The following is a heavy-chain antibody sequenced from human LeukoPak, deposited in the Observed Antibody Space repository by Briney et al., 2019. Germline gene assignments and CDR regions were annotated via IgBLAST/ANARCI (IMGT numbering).Heavy chain of an antibody. CDR2: INPSGGST. V-gene: IGHV1-46*01. J-gene: IGHJ4*02. CDR3: ARKNTYYYDSSGGGPYYFDY. CDR1: GYTFTGYY. D-gene: IGHD3-22*01. Sequence: ASVKVSCKASGYTFTGYYMHWVRQAPGQGLEWMGIINPSGGSTSYAQKFQGRVTMTRDMSTSTVYMELSSLRSEDTAVYYCARKNTYYYDSSGGGPYYFDYWGQGTLVTVSS.